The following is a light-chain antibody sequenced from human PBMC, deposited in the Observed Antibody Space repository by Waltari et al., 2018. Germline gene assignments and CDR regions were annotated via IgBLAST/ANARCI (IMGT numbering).Light chain of an antibody. J-gene: IGLJ2*01. Sequence: QAVVTQEPSLTVSPGGTVTLTCGSSTGAVTSGHYPYWFQQKPGQAPRTLIYDTSNKPSWTPARFSGSLLGGKAALTLSGAQREDEAEYYCLRSYSGARDVVFGGGTKLTVL. CDR2: DTS. CDR1: TGAVTSGHY. CDR3: LRSYSGARDVV. V-gene: IGLV7-46*01.